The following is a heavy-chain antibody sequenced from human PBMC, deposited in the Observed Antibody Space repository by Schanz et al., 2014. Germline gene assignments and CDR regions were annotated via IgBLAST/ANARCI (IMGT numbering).Heavy chain of an antibody. D-gene: IGHD2-2*02. CDR1: GYTLSAYS. V-gene: IGHV1-46*01. CDR2: VNPSVRGT. Sequence: QVQLVQSGAEVKKPGASVKVSCKASGYTLSAYSLHWVRQAPGQGLEWMGIVNPSVRGTHFAREFQGRVTMTADTSTSTAYMELRSLRSDDTAVYYCAGTYCSSTSCYTGYYYMDVWGKGTTVTVSS. CDR3: AGTYCSSTSCYTGYYYMDV. J-gene: IGHJ6*03.